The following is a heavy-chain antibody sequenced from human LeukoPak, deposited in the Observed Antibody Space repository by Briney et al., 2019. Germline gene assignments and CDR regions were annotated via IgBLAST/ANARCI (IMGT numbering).Heavy chain of an antibody. CDR2: ISSSSSYI. Sequence: GSLRLSCAASGFTFSSYAMSWVRQAPGKGLEWASSISSSSSYIYYADSVKGRFTISRDNAKNSLYLQMNSLRAEDTAVYYCARAHYYDSSGPFDYWGQGTLVTVSS. J-gene: IGHJ4*02. CDR3: ARAHYYDSSGPFDY. CDR1: GFTFSSYA. D-gene: IGHD3-22*01. V-gene: IGHV3-21*01.